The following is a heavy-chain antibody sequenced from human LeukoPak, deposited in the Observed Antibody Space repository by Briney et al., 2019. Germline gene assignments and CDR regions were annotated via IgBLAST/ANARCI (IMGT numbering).Heavy chain of an antibody. CDR2: INSDGRYT. CDR3: AKDTIVVVPNYYYYYYMDV. J-gene: IGHJ6*03. D-gene: IGHD2-15*01. V-gene: IGHV3-74*03. Sequence: GGSLRLSCAASGFTFKNYWIQWVRQAQGKGVVWVSRINSDGRYTMYADCVKGRFTISRDNAKYTLYLQMNSLRAEDTAVYYCAKDTIVVVPNYYYYYYMDVWGKGTTVTVSS. CDR1: GFTFKNYW.